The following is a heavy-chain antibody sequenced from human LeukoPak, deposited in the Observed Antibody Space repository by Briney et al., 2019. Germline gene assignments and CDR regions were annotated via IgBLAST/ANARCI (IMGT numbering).Heavy chain of an antibody. CDR3: ARGKAGCSYFDY. V-gene: IGHV3-21*01. J-gene: IGHJ4*02. CDR2: ISSSSGYI. Sequence: PGGSLRLSCAASGFTFSTYSMNWVRQAPGKGLEWVSSISSSSGYIHYADSVKGRFTISRDNAKNSLYLQMNSLTATDTAVYYCARGKAGCSYFDYWGQGTLVTVSS. D-gene: IGHD1-14*01. CDR1: GFTFSTYS.